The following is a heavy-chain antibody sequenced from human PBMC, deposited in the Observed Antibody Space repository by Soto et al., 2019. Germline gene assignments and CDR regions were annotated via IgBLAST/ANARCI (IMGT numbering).Heavy chain of an antibody. Sequence: QAQVVESGGGLVKPGGSLRLSCAASGFTFSEWYMSXIRXXXXXXXXXXXXXSGSGTTVSYAHSVKGRFTIFRDNTKNSLFLQMXXLRAXXXXXXXXXXXXXXXXXXXXXXXXXXXYYGPDVWGQGTTVTVSS. CDR1: GFTFSEWY. CDR3: XXXXXXXXXXXXXXXXXXXYYGPDV. V-gene: IGHV3-11*01. J-gene: IGHJ6*02. D-gene: IGHD3-10*01. CDR2: XSGSGTTV.